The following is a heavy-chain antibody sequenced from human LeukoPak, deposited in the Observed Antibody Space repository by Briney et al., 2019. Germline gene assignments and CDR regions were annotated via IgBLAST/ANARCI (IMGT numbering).Heavy chain of an antibody. CDR1: GFTSSSYS. V-gene: IGHV3-21*01. CDR2: ISSSGTYV. Sequence: GGSLRLSCAASGFTSSSYSMNWVRQAPGKGLEWVSSISSSGTYVYYADSVKGRFTISRDNAKNSLSLQMNSLRADDAAVYYCARASSKQLAGYLPDGFDIWGQGTVVTVSS. J-gene: IGHJ3*02. D-gene: IGHD3-9*01. CDR3: ARASSKQLAGYLPDGFDI.